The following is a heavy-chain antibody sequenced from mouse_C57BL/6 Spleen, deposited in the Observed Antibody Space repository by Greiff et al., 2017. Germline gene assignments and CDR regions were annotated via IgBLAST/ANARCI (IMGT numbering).Heavy chain of an antibody. D-gene: IGHD2-2*01. Sequence: EVKLMESGPGLAKPSQTLSLTCSVTGYSITSDYWNWIRKFPGNKLEYMGYISYSGSTYYNPSLKSRISITRDTSKNQYYLQLNSVTTEDTATYYCARRATMATTGSYYFDYWGQGTTLTVSS. V-gene: IGHV3-8*01. CDR3: ARRATMATTGSYYFDY. CDR2: ISYSGST. J-gene: IGHJ2*01. CDR1: GYSITSDY.